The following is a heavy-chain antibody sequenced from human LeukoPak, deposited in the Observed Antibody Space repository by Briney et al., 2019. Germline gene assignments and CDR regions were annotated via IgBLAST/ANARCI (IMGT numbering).Heavy chain of an antibody. J-gene: IGHJ5*02. D-gene: IGHD2-21*02. CDR2: IYPGDSDT. V-gene: IGHV5-51*01. CDR1: GYSFTSYW. CDR3: ARRRYCGGDCYSDVNWFDP. Sequence: GESLKISCKGPGYSFTSYWIGWVRQMPGKGLEWMGIIYPGDSDTRYSPSFQGQVTISADKSISTAYLQWSSLKASDTAMYYCARRRYCGGDCYSDVNWFDPWGQGTLVTVSS.